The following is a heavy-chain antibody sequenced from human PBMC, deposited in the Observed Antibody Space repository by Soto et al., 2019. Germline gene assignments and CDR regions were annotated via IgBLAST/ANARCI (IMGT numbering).Heavy chain of an antibody. V-gene: IGHV3-30-3*01. CDR3: ARGGTDYVWGSYRYYFDY. J-gene: IGHJ4*02. Sequence: QVQLVESGGGVVQPGRSLRLSCAASGFTFSSYAMHWVRQAPGKGLEWVAVISYDGSNKYYADSVNGRFTISRDNSKNTLYLQMNSLRAEDTAVYYCARGGTDYVWGSYRYYFDYWGQGTLVTVSS. CDR1: GFTFSSYA. D-gene: IGHD3-16*02. CDR2: ISYDGSNK.